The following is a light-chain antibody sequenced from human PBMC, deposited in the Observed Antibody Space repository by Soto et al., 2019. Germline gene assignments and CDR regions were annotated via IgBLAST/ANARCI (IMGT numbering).Light chain of an antibody. CDR3: CSYSSSDRFYV. J-gene: IGLJ1*01. CDR1: SSDIGGYYY. Sequence: QSVLTQPASVSGSPGQSITISCTGTSSDIGGYYYVSWYQHHPGKAPKLLIYQATNRPSRVSNRFSGSKSGNTASLTISGLQADDDADYYCCSYSSSDRFYVFGTGTKLTVL. CDR2: QAT. V-gene: IGLV2-14*01.